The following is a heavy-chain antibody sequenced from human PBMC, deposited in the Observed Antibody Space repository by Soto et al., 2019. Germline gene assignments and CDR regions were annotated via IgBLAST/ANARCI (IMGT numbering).Heavy chain of an antibody. D-gene: IGHD4-17*01. CDR3: AKDTVTTSQYFQH. J-gene: IGHJ1*01. V-gene: IGHV3-33*06. CDR2: IYYDGSNR. Sequence: PGGSLRLSCAASGFTFGTYAMHWVRQAPGKGLEWVSVIYYDGSNRYYGDAVKGRFTISRDNSKSTLYLQMSSLRAEDTAVYHCAKDTVTTSQYFQHWGQGTLVTVSS. CDR1: GFTFGTYA.